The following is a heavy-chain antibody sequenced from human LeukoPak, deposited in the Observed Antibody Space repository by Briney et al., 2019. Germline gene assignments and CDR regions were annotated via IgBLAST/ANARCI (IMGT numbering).Heavy chain of an antibody. CDR1: GGTFSSYA. Sequence: SVKVSCKASGGTFSSYAISWVRQAPGQGLEWMGRIIPIFGIANYAQKFQGRVTITADKSTSTAYMGLSSLRSEDTAVYYCARARDYYDSSGYYPDDAFDIWGQGTMVTVSS. D-gene: IGHD3-22*01. V-gene: IGHV1-69*04. CDR3: ARARDYYDSSGYYPDDAFDI. J-gene: IGHJ3*02. CDR2: IIPIFGIA.